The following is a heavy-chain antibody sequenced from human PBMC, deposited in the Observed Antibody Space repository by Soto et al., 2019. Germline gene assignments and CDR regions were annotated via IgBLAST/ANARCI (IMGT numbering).Heavy chain of an antibody. CDR2: IIPIFGTA. CDR3: ARGDSGSYPYYYGIDV. J-gene: IGHJ6*02. D-gene: IGHD1-26*01. CDR1: GGTFSSYA. V-gene: IGHV1-69*13. Sequence: SVKVSCKASGGTFSSYAISWVRQAPGQGLEWMGGIIPIFGTANYAQKFQGRVTITADESTSTAYMELSSLRSEDTAVYYCARGDSGSYPYYYGIDVWGQGTTVTVSS.